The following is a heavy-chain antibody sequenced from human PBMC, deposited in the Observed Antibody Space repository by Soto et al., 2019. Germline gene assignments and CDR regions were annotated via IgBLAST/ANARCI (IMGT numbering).Heavy chain of an antibody. V-gene: IGHV3-23*01. CDR3: AKVDYGDYGEASYYFDY. CDR2: ISGSGGST. J-gene: IGHJ4*02. CDR1: GFTFSSYA. Sequence: GGSLRLSCAASGFTFSSYAMSWVRQAPGKGLEWVSAISGSGGSTYYADSVKGRFTISRDNSKNTLYLQMNSLRAEDTAVYYCAKVDYGDYGEASYYFDYWGQGTLVTVSS. D-gene: IGHD4-17*01.